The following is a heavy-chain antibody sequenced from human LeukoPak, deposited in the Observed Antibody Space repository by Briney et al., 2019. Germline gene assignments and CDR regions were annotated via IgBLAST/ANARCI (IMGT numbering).Heavy chain of an antibody. J-gene: IGHJ3*02. Sequence: PSETLSLTCTVSGDSISSSGYYWGWIRQSPGKGLEWIGSLYYSGTTYYNPSLKSRVTISADTSKNQFSLKVSSVTAAGTAVYYCARRPEALHAFDIWGQGTTVTVSS. CDR1: GDSISSSGYY. CDR3: ARRPEALHAFDI. V-gene: IGHV4-39*01. CDR2: LYYSGTT.